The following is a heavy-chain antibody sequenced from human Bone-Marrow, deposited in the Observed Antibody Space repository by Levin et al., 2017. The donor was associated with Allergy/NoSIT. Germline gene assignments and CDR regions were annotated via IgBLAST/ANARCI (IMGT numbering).Heavy chain of an antibody. CDR2: IYYSGRT. CDR1: GDSISRYY. V-gene: IGHV4-59*01. J-gene: IGHJ6*02. CDR3: ARDAQTSPTRNYGMDV. Sequence: PSETLSLTCTVSGDSISRYYWSWNRQPPGKGLEWIGYIYYSGRTNYNPSLKSRVTISVDTSKNQFSLDLNFVTAADTAVYYCARDAQTSPTRNYGMDVWGQGTTVTVSS.